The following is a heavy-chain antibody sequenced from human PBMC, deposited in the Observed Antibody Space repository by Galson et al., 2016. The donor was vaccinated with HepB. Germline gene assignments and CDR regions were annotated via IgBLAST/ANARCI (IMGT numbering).Heavy chain of an antibody. D-gene: IGHD1-26*01. J-gene: IGHJ4*02. V-gene: IGHV3-74*03. CDR3: ARDQTRRGPTTFDN. CDR2: ISSDGLTT. Sequence: SLRLSCAASGFTFSTYAMSWVRQAPGKGLVWVSRISSDGLTTTYADSVKGRFTISRDNGRNTLHLQMNSLRAEDTGVYYCARDQTRRGPTTFDNWGQGTLVTVSS. CDR1: GFTFSTYA.